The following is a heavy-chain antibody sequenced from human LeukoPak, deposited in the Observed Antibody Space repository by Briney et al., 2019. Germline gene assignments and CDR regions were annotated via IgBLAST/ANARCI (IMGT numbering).Heavy chain of an antibody. V-gene: IGHV1-69*06. J-gene: IGHJ1*01. CDR1: GGTFSSYA. CDR2: IIPIFGTA. D-gene: IGHD4-17*01. Sequence: SVKVSCKASGGTFSSYAISWVRQAPGQGLEWMGRIIPIFGTANYAQKFQGRVTITADKSTSTAYMELSSLRSEDTAVYYCGRNGDSDYSQNGGKGTLFTVS. CDR3: GRNGDSDYSQN.